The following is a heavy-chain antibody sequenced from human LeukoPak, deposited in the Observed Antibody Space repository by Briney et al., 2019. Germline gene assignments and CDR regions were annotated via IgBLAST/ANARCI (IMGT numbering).Heavy chain of an antibody. V-gene: IGHV4-39*07. J-gene: IGHJ4*02. CDR2: IYYSGST. CDR3: ARAPVLRFLEWLLYPPYFDY. Sequence: PSETLSLTCTVSGGSIRSNSYYWGWIRQPPGKGLEWLGSIYYSGSTYYINPSLKSRVTISVDTSKNQFSLKLSSVTAADTAVYYCARAPVLRFLEWLLYPPYFDYWGQGTLVTVSS. D-gene: IGHD3-3*01. CDR1: GGSIRSNSYY.